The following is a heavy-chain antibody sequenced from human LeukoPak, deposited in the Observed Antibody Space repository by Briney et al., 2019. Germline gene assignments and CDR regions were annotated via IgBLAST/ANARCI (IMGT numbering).Heavy chain of an antibody. V-gene: IGHV3-49*03. D-gene: IGHD2-2*01. CDR3: TREVPAAMSRDYYYYGMDV. CDR1: GFTFGDYA. Sequence: GGSLRLSCTASGFTFGDYAMSWFRQAPGKGLEWVGFIRSKAYGGTTEYAASVKGRFTISRDDSKSIAYLQMTSLKTEDTAVYYCTREVPAAMSRDYYYYGMDVWGQGTTVTVSS. CDR2: IRSKAYGGTT. J-gene: IGHJ6*02.